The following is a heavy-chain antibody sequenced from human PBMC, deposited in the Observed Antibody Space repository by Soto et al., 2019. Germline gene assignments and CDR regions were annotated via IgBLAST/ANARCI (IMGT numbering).Heavy chain of an antibody. Sequence: AAVKVSCKASGYTFTSYGISWVRQAPGQGLEWMGWISAYNGNTNYAQKLQGRVTMTTDTSTSTAYMELRSLRSDDTAVYYCARGYYDSSGYYYRDETFQHWGQGTMVTVCS. CDR3: ARGYYDSSGYYYRDETFQH. V-gene: IGHV1-18*04. D-gene: IGHD3-22*01. J-gene: IGHJ1*01. CDR1: GYTFTSYG. CDR2: ISAYNGNT.